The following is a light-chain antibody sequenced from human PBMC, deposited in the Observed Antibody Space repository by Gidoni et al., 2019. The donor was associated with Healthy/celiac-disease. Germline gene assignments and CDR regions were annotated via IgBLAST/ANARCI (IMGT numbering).Light chain of an antibody. CDR2: DVS. CDR1: SSDVGGYNY. CDR3: SSYTSSSTLYV. Sequence: QSARTQPASVCGSPGKSITISCTGTSSDVGGYNYVSWYQQHPGKAPKLMIYDVSNRPSGVSTRFSGSKSGNTASLTISGLQAEDEADYYCSSYTSSSTLYVFGTGTKVTVL. V-gene: IGLV2-14*03. J-gene: IGLJ1*01.